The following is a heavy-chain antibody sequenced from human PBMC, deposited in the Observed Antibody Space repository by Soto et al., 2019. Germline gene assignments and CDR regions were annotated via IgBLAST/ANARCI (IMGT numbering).Heavy chain of an antibody. D-gene: IGHD6-13*01. CDR1: GFTFSSYA. J-gene: IGHJ4*02. Sequence: QVQLVESGGGVVQPGRSLRLSCAASGFTFSSYAMHWVRQAPGKGLEWVAVISYDGSNKYYADSVKGRFTISRDNSKNPLYLQMNSLRAEDPAVYYCARDRRGGSSWAIYYFDSWGQGTLVTVSS. CDR3: ARDRRGGSSWAIYYFDS. CDR2: ISYDGSNK. V-gene: IGHV3-30-3*01.